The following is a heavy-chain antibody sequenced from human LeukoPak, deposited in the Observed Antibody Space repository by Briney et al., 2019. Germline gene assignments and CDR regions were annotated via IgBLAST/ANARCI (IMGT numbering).Heavy chain of an antibody. V-gene: IGHV4-31*03. CDR1: GGSISSGGYY. D-gene: IGHD3-22*01. J-gene: IGHJ3*02. Sequence: SETLSLTCTVSGGSISSGGYYWSWIRQHPGKGLEWIGNIYYSGSTYYNPSLKSRVTISVDTSKNQFSLKLSSVTAADTAVYYCARERIRYYGSLLDAFDIWGQGTMVTVSS. CDR3: ARERIRYYGSLLDAFDI. CDR2: IYYSGST.